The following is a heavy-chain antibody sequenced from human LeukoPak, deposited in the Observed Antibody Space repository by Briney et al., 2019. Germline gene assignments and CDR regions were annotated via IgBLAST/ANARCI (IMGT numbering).Heavy chain of an antibody. CDR1: GFTFSSYW. D-gene: IGHD5-12*01. CDR2: IKQDGSEK. V-gene: IGHV3-7*01. Sequence: PGGSLRLSCAASGFTFSSYWMSWVRQAPGKGLEWVANIKQDGSEKYYVDSVKGRFTISRDNAKNSLYLQMNSLRAEDTAVYYCAKEGIVDSGYERGHYYYYYMDVWGKGTTVTISS. CDR3: AKEGIVDSGYERGHYYYYYMDV. J-gene: IGHJ6*03.